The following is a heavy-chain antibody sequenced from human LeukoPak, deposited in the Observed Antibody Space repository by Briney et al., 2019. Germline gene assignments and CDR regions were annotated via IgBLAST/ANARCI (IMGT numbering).Heavy chain of an antibody. V-gene: IGHV3-23*01. CDR2: FSGSGGST. D-gene: IGHD6-13*01. CDR1: GFTFSSYA. CDR3: AKSPTGSSWPSIDY. Sequence: GGFLRLSCAASGFTFSSYAMRWFRQAPGKGLQYDSPFSGSGGSTYYADSVKGRFTVSRDNSKNTLYLQMDSLRAEDTAVYYCAKSPTGSSWPSIDYWGQGTLVTVSS. J-gene: IGHJ4*02.